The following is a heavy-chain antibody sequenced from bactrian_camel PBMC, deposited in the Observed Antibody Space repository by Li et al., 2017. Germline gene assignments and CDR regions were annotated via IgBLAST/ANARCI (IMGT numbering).Heavy chain of an antibody. CDR2: IYKDGTVT. CDR1: GFIFSSYR. Sequence: VQLVESGGGLVQPGGSLGLSCAASGFIFSSYRMYWVRQAPGKGLEWVSSIYKDGTVTFYTDSAKGRFTISRDNAKNTMYLQMNSLTSEDTALYYCAKLLRYGPGEANGVDYWGKGTQVTVS. V-gene: IGHV3S6*01. J-gene: IGHJ7*01. D-gene: IGHD3*01.